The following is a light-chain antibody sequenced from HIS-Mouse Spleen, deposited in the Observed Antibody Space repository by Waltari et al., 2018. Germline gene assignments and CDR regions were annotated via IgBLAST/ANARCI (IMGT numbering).Light chain of an antibody. CDR1: TGAVTSGYY. V-gene: IGLV7-43*01. CDR2: STS. J-gene: IGLJ3*02. Sequence: QTVVTQEPSLTVSPGGTVTLTCASSTGAVTSGYYPNWFQQKPGQAPRALINSTSNKHSWTPARFSGSLLGGKAALTLSGVQPEDEAEYYCLLYYGGARVFGGGTKLTVL. CDR3: LLYYGGARV.